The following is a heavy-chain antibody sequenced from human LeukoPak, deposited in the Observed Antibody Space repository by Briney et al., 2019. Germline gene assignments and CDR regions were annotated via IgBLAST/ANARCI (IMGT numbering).Heavy chain of an antibody. J-gene: IGHJ4*02. D-gene: IGHD2-2*03. CDR3: ARSVGYCSSTSCYFDY. Sequence: GGSLRLSCAASGFTFSSYGMSWVRQAPGKGLEWVSSISTSTSYIYNADSVKGRFTISRDNAENSLYLQMNSLRAEDTAVYYCARSVGYCSSTSCYFDYLGQGTLVTVSS. CDR1: GFTFSSYG. CDR2: ISTSTSYI. V-gene: IGHV3-21*01.